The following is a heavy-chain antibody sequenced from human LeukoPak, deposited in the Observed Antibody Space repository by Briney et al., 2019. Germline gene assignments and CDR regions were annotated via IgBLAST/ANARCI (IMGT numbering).Heavy chain of an antibody. V-gene: IGHV1-24*01. CDR2: FDPEDGET. Sequence: ASVKVSCKVSGYTLTELSMHWVRQAPGKGLEWMGGFDPEDGETIYAQKFQGRVTMTEDTSTDTAYMELSSLRSKDTAVYYCATGFSAMVTYYYYYYGMDVWGQGTTVTVSS. CDR3: ATGFSAMVTYYYYYYGMDV. J-gene: IGHJ6*02. CDR1: GYTLTELS. D-gene: IGHD5-18*01.